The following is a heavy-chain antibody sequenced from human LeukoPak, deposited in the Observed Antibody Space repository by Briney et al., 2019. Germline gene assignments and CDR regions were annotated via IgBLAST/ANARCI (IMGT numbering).Heavy chain of an antibody. CDR2: INPNSGGT. V-gene: IGHV1-2*02. CDR1: GYTFTGYY. D-gene: IGHD1-26*01. Sequence: ASVKVSCKASGYTFTGYYMHWVRQAPGQGLEWMGWINPNSGGTNYAQKFQGRVTMTRDTSISTVYMELSRLRSDDTAVYYCARDNKWELPEGYFQHWGQGTLVTVSS. J-gene: IGHJ1*01. CDR3: ARDNKWELPEGYFQH.